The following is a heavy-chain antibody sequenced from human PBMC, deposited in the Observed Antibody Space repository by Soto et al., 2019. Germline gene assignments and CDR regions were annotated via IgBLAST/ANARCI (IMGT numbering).Heavy chain of an antibody. J-gene: IGHJ5*02. CDR1: GGSISSGDYY. Sequence: LSLTCTVSGGSISSGDYYWSWIRQPPGKGLEWIGYIYYSGSTYCNPSLKSRVTISVDTSKNQFSLKLSSVTAADTAVYYCASGGGTYDSSGYYYVGWFDPWGQGTLVTVSS. CDR3: ASGGGTYDSSGYYYVGWFDP. CDR2: IYYSGST. V-gene: IGHV4-30-4*01. D-gene: IGHD3-22*01.